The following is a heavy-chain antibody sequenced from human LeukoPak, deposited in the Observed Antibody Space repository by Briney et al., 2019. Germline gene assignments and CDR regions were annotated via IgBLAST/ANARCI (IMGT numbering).Heavy chain of an antibody. Sequence: GASVKVSCKASGYTFTGYYMHWVRQAPGQGLEWMGWINPNSGGTNYAQKFQGRVTMTRDTSISTAYMELSRLRSDDTAVYYCARRYCTNGVCYHYFDYWGQGTLVTVSS. CDR2: INPNSGGT. J-gene: IGHJ4*02. CDR3: ARRYCTNGVCYHYFDY. CDR1: GYTFTGYY. V-gene: IGHV1-2*02. D-gene: IGHD2-8*01.